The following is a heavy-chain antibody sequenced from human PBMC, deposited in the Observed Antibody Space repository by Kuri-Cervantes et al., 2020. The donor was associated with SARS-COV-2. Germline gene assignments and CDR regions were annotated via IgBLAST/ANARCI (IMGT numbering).Heavy chain of an antibody. Sequence: GESLKISCAASGFTFSSYAMSWVRQAPGKGLEWVSAISGSGGSKYYADSVKGRFTISRDNYKNTLYLQMNSLRAEDTAVYYCAKIWLDDAFDIWGQGTMVTVSS. V-gene: IGHV3-23*01. D-gene: IGHD6-19*01. CDR2: ISGSGGSK. CDR3: AKIWLDDAFDI. J-gene: IGHJ3*02. CDR1: GFTFSSYA.